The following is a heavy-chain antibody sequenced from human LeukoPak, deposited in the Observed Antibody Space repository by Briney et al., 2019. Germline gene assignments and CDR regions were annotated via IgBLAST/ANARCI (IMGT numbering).Heavy chain of an antibody. D-gene: IGHD2-2*01. CDR1: GFTFSSYA. CDR3: AKDGTKIVVVPAAIDY. CDR2: ISGSGGST. V-gene: IGHV3-23*01. J-gene: IGHJ4*02. Sequence: PGGSLRLSCAASGFTFSSYAMSWVRQAPGKGLEWVSAISGSGGSTYYADSVKGRFTISRDNSKNTLYLQMNSLRAEDTAVYYCAKDGTKIVVVPAAIDYWGQGTLDTVSS.